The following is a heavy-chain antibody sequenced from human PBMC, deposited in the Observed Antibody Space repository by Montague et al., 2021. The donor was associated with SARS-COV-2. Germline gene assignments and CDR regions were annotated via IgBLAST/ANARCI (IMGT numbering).Heavy chain of an antibody. CDR1: GFTFSQYD. CDR3: GRGVRYFGSGGWSFYYYGVDV. CDR2: IGKAGDT. J-gene: IGHJ6*02. V-gene: IGHV3-13*01. D-gene: IGHD3-10*01. Sequence: SLRLSCAASGFTFSQYDMHWVRQVTGKGLEWVSGIGKAGDTHYPXXVKGRFIISREDAKNSFYLQMNSLRAGDTAVYYCGRGVRYFGSGGWSFYYYGVDVWGQGTTVTVSS.